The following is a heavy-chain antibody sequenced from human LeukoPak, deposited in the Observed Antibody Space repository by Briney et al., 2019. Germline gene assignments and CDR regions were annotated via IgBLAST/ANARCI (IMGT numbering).Heavy chain of an antibody. CDR2: INPNSGGT. CDR1: GYTFTGYY. Sequence: ASVKVSCKASGYTFTGYYMHWVRQAPGQGLEWMGWINPNSGGTNYAQKFQGRVTMTRDTSISTAYMELSRLRSDDTAVYYCARDLLLWFGESKPNWFDPWGQGTLVTVSS. V-gene: IGHV1-2*02. CDR3: ARDLLLWFGESKPNWFDP. J-gene: IGHJ5*02. D-gene: IGHD3-10*01.